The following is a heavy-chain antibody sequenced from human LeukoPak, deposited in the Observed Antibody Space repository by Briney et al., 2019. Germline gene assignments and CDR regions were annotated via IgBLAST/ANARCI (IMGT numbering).Heavy chain of an antibody. CDR1: GYSISSGYY. CDR2: IYYSGST. CDR3: ARVGCSGGSCYRLRYYMDV. D-gene: IGHD2-15*01. V-gene: IGHV4-38-2*02. Sequence: SETLSLTCTVSGYSISSGYYWGWIRQPPGKGLEWIGSIYYSGSTYCKPSLKSRLTISVDTSKNQFSLNLSSVTAADTAVYYCARVGCSGGSCYRLRYYMDVWGKGTTVTVYS. J-gene: IGHJ6*03.